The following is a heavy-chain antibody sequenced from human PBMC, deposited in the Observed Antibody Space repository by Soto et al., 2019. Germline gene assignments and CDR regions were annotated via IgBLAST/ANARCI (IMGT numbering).Heavy chain of an antibody. D-gene: IGHD5-12*01. CDR2: ISAYNGNT. V-gene: IGHV1-18*01. Sequence: ASVKVSCKASGYTFTSYGISWVRQAPGQGLEWMGWISAYNGNTNYAQKLQGRVTMTTDTSTSTAYMELRSLRSDDTAVYYCARDGVATIGNYYGMDVWGQGTTVTVSS. CDR1: GYTFTSYG. CDR3: ARDGVATIGNYYGMDV. J-gene: IGHJ6*02.